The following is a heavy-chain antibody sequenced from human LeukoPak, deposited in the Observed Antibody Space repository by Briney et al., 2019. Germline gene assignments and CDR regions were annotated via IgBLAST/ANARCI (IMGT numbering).Heavy chain of an antibody. V-gene: IGHV4-59*01. CDR3: ARDSPIDSSGSYYYNMDV. Sequence: SETLSLTCTVSGGSISSFYWSWIRQPPGKGLEWIGYIDYSGTTNYHPSLKSRVIISVDTSKNQFSLRLSSVTAADTAVYYCARDSPIDSSGSYYYNMDVWGQGTPVTVSS. D-gene: IGHD3-22*01. CDR1: GGSISSFY. CDR2: IDYSGTT. J-gene: IGHJ6*02.